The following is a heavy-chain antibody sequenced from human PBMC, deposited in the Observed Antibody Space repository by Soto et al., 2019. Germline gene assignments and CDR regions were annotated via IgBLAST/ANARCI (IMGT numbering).Heavy chain of an antibody. V-gene: IGHV3-33*06. CDR2: IWYDGSNQ. D-gene: IGHD2-21*02. J-gene: IGHJ4*02. CDR3: VKDHCGGDCYSDPYFDY. Sequence: QVQLVESGGGVVQPGRSLRLSCAASGFIFTTYGLHWVRQAPGKGLEWVAVIWYDGSNQYYADSVKGRFTISRDNSKSILYLEMNRVRVEDTAVYYCVKDHCGGDCYSDPYFDYWGQGTLVTVSS. CDR1: GFIFTTYG.